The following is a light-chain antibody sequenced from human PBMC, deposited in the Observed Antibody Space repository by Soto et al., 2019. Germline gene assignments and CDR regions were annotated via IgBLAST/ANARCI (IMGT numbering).Light chain of an antibody. CDR1: QSGLYSSNNKNY. V-gene: IGKV4-1*01. J-gene: IGKJ1*01. Sequence: DIVMTQSPDSLAVSLGERATINCKSSQSGLYSSNNKNYLAGYQQKPGQPPKLLIYWASTRESGVPDRFSGSGSGTDFTLTISSLQAEDVAVYYCQQYYSTPWTFGQGTKVEIK. CDR3: QQYYSTPWT. CDR2: WAS.